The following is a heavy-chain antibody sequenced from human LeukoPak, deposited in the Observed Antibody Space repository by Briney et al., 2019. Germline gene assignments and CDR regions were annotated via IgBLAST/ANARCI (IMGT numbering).Heavy chain of an antibody. D-gene: IGHD6-6*01. J-gene: IGHJ4*02. Sequence: SETLSLTCTVSGGSISITRYYWGWIRQPPGKGLEWIASMYSSRTTYYNPSLKSRVTISVDTSKNQFSLKLSSVTAADTAVYYCARGVRYSSSSRFDYWGQGTLVTVSS. CDR3: ARGVRYSSSSRFDY. V-gene: IGHV4-39*07. CDR2: MYSSRTT. CDR1: GGSISITRYY.